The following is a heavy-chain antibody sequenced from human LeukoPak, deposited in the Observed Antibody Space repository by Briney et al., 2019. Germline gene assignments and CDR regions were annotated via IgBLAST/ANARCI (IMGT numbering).Heavy chain of an antibody. CDR2: MNPNSGNS. V-gene: IGHV1-8*01. Sequence: ASVKVSCKASGYTFTSYDINWVRQATGQGLEWMGWMNPNSGNSGYAQKFQGRVTMTQNTAISTAYMELSSLKSEDTAVYYCASIPAAAETYYYYGMDVWGPGTTVTVSS. J-gene: IGHJ6*02. CDR1: GYTFTSYD. D-gene: IGHD6-13*01. CDR3: ASIPAAAETYYYYGMDV.